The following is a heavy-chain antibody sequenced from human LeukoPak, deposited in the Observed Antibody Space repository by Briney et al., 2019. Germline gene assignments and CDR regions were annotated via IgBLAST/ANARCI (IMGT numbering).Heavy chain of an antibody. CDR2: INSDGSST. V-gene: IGHV3-74*01. CDR1: GFIFSSYW. CDR3: ARDLYYYYYGMDV. J-gene: IGHJ6*02. Sequence: GGSLRLSCAASGFIFSSYWMHWVRQAPGKGLVWVLRINSDGSSTSYADSVKGRFTISRDNAKNTLYLQMNSLRAEDTAVYYCARDLYYYYYGMDVWGQGTTVTVSS.